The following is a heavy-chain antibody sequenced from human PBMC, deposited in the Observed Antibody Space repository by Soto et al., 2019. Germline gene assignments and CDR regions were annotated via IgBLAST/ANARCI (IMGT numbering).Heavy chain of an antibody. CDR2: ITSSSSYI. V-gene: IGHV3-21*01. D-gene: IGHD6-13*01. J-gene: IGHJ4*02. CDR1: GFTFSSYS. CDR3: ARVWYTSSWPHFDY. Sequence: LRLSCAASGFTFSSYSMNWVRQAPGKGLGWVSSITSSSSYIYYADSLKGRFTISRDNAKNSLYLQMNSLRAKDAAVHYCARVWYTSSWPHFDYWGQGTLVTVSS.